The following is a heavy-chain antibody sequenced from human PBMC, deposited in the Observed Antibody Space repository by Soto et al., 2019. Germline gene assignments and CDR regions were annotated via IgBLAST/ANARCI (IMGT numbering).Heavy chain of an antibody. CDR3: ARRVVVAAPGFYYYYMDV. Sequence: SETLSLTCTVSGGSISSYYWSWIRQPPGKGLEWIGYIYYSGSTNYNPSLKSRVTISVDTSKNQSSLKLSSVTAADTAVYYCARRVVVAAPGFYYYYMDVWGKGTTVTVSS. CDR1: GGSISSYY. CDR2: IYYSGST. J-gene: IGHJ6*03. V-gene: IGHV4-59*01. D-gene: IGHD2-15*01.